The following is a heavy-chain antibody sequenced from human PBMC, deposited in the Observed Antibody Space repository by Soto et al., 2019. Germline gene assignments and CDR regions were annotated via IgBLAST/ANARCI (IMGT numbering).Heavy chain of an antibody. CDR1: GGCMIDYY. CDR2: LHYSGSA. D-gene: IGHD3-16*02. CDR3: KRSGYTFAAVL. V-gene: IGHV4-59*01. Sequence: SATLSLTCSGSGGCMIDYYGSWIRQSPGNGLEHIGYLHYSGSANYNPSLKSRVTISMDRSKNQFSLKLNSVTAAETAIYYCKRSGYTFAAVLW. J-gene: IGHJ2*01.